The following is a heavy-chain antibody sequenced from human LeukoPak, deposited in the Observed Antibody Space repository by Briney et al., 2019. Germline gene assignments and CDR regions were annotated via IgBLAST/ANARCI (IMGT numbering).Heavy chain of an antibody. V-gene: IGHV3-30*18. CDR2: ISYDGSNK. Sequence: GGSLRLSCAASGFTFSSYGMHWVRQAPGKGLGWVAVISYDGSNKYYADSVKGRFTISRDNSKNTLYLQMNSLRAEDTAVYYCAKDRQEYYDYVWGSYRYTGGLNYWGQGTLVTVSS. D-gene: IGHD3-16*02. J-gene: IGHJ4*02. CDR3: AKDRQEYYDYVWGSYRYTGGLNY. CDR1: GFTFSSYG.